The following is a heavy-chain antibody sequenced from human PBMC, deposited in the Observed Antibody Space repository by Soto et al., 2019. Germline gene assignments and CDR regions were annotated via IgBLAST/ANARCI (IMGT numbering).Heavy chain of an antibody. V-gene: IGHV5-51*01. CDR1: GYSFTNYW. CDR3: ARQNQEGYYYYGIDV. J-gene: IGHJ6*02. CDR2: IYPGDSDT. Sequence: GESLKISCKGSGYSFTNYWIGWVRQTPGKGLEWMGIIYPGDSDTRYSPSFQGQVTISADKSISTAYLQWSSLKASDTAMYYCARQNQEGYYYYGIDVWGQGTTVTVSS.